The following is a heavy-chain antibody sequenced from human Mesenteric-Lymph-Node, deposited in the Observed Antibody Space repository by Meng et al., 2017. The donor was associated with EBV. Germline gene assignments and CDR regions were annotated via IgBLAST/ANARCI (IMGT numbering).Heavy chain of an antibody. D-gene: IGHD3-16*02. CDR2: IFHSGGT. CDR3: ARITFGGVIVT. CDR1: SGSISNSNW. J-gene: IGHJ5*02. V-gene: IGHV4-4*03. Sequence: QVQLQDSGPGLGKPPGTLPLTCAVSSGSISNSNWWSWVRQPPGKGLQWIGEIFHSGGTNYNPSLKSRVTISVDKSKNRFSLKVNSLTAADTAVYYCARITFGGVIVTWGQGTLVTVSS.